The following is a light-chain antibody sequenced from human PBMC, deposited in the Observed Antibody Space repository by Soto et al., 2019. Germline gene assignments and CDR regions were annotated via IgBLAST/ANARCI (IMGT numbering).Light chain of an antibody. Sequence: NFMLTQPHSVSESPGKTVTISCTRSSGSIASNYVQWYQQRPGSAPTTVIYEDNQRPSGVPDRFSGSIDSSSNSASLTISGLKTGDEADYYWQAYDSSVVFGGGTKVTVL. CDR3: QAYDSSVV. CDR1: SGSIASNY. J-gene: IGLJ2*01. V-gene: IGLV6-57*04. CDR2: EDN.